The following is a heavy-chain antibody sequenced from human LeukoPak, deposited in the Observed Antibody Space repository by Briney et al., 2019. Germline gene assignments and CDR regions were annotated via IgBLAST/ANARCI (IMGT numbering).Heavy chain of an antibody. Sequence: GGSLRLSCAASGFTFSSYGMHWVRQAPGKGLEWVAVISYDGSNKYYADSVKGRFTISRDNSKNTLYLQMNSLRAEDTAVYYCAKSTISSMSPWGQGTLVTVSS. CDR1: GFTFSSYG. CDR2: ISYDGSNK. J-gene: IGHJ5*02. V-gene: IGHV3-30*18. D-gene: IGHD6-13*01. CDR3: AKSTISSMSP.